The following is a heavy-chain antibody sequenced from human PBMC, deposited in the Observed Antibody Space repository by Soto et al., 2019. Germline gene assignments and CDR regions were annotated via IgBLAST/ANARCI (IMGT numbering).Heavy chain of an antibody. CDR1: GVSVRRFY. V-gene: IGHV4-4*08. Sequence: PSETLSLTCTVSGVSVRRFYYSWVRQSPGKGLEWIGTIYNGGTTNYNPSPESRVAIPVDTSKNQFSLKLTSVTAADTAMYYCARLGGYCSSTSCYGYYAMDVWGQGTTVTVSS. CDR3: ARLGGYCSSTSCYGYYAMDV. J-gene: IGHJ6*02. D-gene: IGHD2-2*01. CDR2: IYNGGTT.